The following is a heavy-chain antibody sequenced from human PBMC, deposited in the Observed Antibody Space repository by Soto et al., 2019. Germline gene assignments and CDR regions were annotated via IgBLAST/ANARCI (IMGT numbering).Heavy chain of an antibody. CDR1: GFTFSNYG. D-gene: IGHD2-21*01. CDR3: ARDLENCGGECSSAFDI. Sequence: GGSLRLSCAGSGFTFSNYGLHWVRQAPGKGPVWVSRINSDGSITTYADSVKGRFTISRDNAKKTLYLQMNSLTAADTAVYYCARDLENCGGECSSAFDIWGQGTMVTVSS. CDR2: INSDGSIT. J-gene: IGHJ3*02. V-gene: IGHV3-74*01.